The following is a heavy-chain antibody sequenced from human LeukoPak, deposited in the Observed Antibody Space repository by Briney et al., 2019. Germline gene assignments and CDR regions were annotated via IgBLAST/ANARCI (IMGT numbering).Heavy chain of an antibody. V-gene: IGHV3-73*01. CDR3: ITPDKPLGYCSGGSCPLGCS. Sequence: GGSLRLSCTLSGLTFSGSAIHWVRQASWKGLEWVGRIKGRSNDYATAYAASVKGRFTISRDDSRNTAFLQMNSLKTEDTAVYYCITPDKPLGYCSGGSCPLGCSWGKGTTVTTSS. J-gene: IGHJ6*04. D-gene: IGHD2-15*01. CDR2: IKGRSNDYAT. CDR1: GLTFSGSA.